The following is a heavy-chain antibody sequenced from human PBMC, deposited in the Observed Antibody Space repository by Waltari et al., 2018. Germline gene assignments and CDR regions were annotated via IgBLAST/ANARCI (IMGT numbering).Heavy chain of an antibody. J-gene: IGHJ4*02. D-gene: IGHD6-19*01. Sequence: EVQVVESGGGLVQPGGSLKLSCATSGFSFSASSIHWVRQTSGKGLGWVGRIRREPYNYATAYSASVKGRFTISRDDSKNTAFLQMNSLMTEDTAVYYCSGGEVTGTDFWGQGTLVTVSS. V-gene: IGHV3-73*01. CDR1: GFSFSASS. CDR3: SGGEVTGTDF. CDR2: IRREPYNYAT.